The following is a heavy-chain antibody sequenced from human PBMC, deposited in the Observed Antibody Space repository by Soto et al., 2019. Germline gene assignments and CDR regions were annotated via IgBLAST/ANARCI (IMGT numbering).Heavy chain of an antibody. CDR3: AAGPTNFGVFISYSYYYGMDV. J-gene: IGHJ6*02. CDR2: ISASAGST. D-gene: IGHD3-3*01. CDR1: GFTFSNSA. V-gene: IGHV3-23*01. Sequence: GSLRLSCAASGFTFSNSAMSWVRQAPGKGLEWVTGISASAGSTYYADSVKGRFTISRDNSKNTLYLQMNTLRAEDTAVYHCAAGPTNFGVFISYSYYYGMDVWGQGTTVTVSS.